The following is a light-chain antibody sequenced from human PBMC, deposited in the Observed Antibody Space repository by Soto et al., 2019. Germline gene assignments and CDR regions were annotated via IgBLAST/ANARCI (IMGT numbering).Light chain of an antibody. Sequence: EIVLTQSPGTLSLSPGERATLSCRASQSVSSSYLAWYQQKPGQAPKVLIYRASSRATGIPDRFSGSGSGTDFTLTISRLDPEDFAVYYCQQYGSSPLTFGGGTKVEIK. V-gene: IGKV3-20*01. CDR3: QQYGSSPLT. J-gene: IGKJ4*01. CDR1: QSVSSSY. CDR2: RAS.